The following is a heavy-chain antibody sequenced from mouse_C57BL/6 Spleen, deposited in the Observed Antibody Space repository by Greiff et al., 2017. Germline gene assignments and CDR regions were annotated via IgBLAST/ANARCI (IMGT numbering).Heavy chain of an antibody. V-gene: IGHV1-64*01. D-gene: IGHD1-1*01. CDR3: ASGEKTVVAYCWYFDV. CDR1: GYTFTSYW. CDR2: IHPNSGST. J-gene: IGHJ1*03. Sequence: VQLKQPGAELVKPGASVKLSCKASGYTFTSYWMHWVKQRPGQGLEWIGMIHPNSGSTNYNEKFKSKATLTVDKSSSTAYMQLSSLTSEDSAVYECASGEKTVVAYCWYFDVWGTGTTVTVSS.